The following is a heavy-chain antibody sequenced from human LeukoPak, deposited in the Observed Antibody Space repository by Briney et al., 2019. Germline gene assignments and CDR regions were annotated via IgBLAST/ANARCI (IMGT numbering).Heavy chain of an antibody. Sequence: ASVKVSCKASGYTFTGYYMHWVRQAPGQGLEWMAWINPNSGGTNYAQEFQGRLTMTRDTSISTVYMELSRLRSDDTAVYYCATITGYPWYFDYWGQGTLVTVSS. D-gene: IGHD1-20*01. CDR1: GYTFTGYY. CDR2: INPNSGGT. J-gene: IGHJ4*02. V-gene: IGHV1-2*02. CDR3: ATITGYPWYFDY.